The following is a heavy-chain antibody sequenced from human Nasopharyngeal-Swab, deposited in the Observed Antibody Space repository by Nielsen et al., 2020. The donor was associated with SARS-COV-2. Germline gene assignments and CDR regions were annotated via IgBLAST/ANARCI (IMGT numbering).Heavy chain of an antibody. D-gene: IGHD5-12*01. CDR3: ARERGGGYGDY. Sequence: GGSLRLSCATSGFTFSPYTMTWVRQAPGKGLQWISYITSGNSVQYADSVRGRFTISRDNAKNSLYLQMNSLTAVDTAVYYCARERGGGYGDYWGQGTLVTVSS. J-gene: IGHJ4*02. V-gene: IGHV3-48*04. CDR1: GFTFSPYT. CDR2: ITSGNSV.